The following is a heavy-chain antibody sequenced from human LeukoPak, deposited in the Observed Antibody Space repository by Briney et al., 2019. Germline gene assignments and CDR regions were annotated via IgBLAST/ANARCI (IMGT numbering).Heavy chain of an antibody. CDR3: VRHPNYYDKTGYSVRKGGELED. V-gene: IGHV5-51*01. D-gene: IGHD3-22*01. CDR1: GYDFTNFW. J-gene: IGHJ4*02. CDR2: VYPDDSDT. Sequence: GESLEISCKGSGYDFTNFWIGWVRQMPGKGLEWMGIVYPDDSDTTYSPSFQGQVTISADKSISTAYLQWSSLRASDTAMYYCVRHPNYYDKTGYSVRKGGELEDWGQGTLVTVSS.